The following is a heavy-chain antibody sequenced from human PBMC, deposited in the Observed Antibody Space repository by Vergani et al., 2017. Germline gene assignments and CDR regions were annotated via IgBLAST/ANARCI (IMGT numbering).Heavy chain of an antibody. CDR1: GGSFNTYY. Sequence: QVQLEESGPGLVKPSETLSPTCPVSGGSFNTYYWSWIRQSPGKGLEWIGSIYSTGSTNYNPSLKSQVTMSVDTSKNQFSLKWRSVTAAETAVYFCARVMYRDEASTSYRLEGMDICGQGTTVTISS. CDR2: IYSTGST. J-gene: IGHJ6*02. CDR3: ARVMYRDEASTSYRLEGMDI. D-gene: IGHD3-16*02. V-gene: IGHV4-59*13.